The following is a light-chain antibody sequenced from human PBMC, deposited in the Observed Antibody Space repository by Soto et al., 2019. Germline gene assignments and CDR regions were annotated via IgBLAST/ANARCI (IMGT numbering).Light chain of an antibody. V-gene: IGKV3-11*01. J-gene: IGKJ4*01. CDR3: QERSNWPLT. CDR2: DAS. CDR1: QSVSSY. Sequence: EIVLTQSPATLSLSPGERATLSCRASQSVSSYLAWYQQKPGQAPRLLIYDASNRATGIPARFSGSGSGTDFTLTICSREPEDFAVSYCQERSNWPLTFVGGTKVEIK.